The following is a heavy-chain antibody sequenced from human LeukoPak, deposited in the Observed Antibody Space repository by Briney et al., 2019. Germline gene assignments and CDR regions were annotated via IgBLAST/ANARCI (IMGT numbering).Heavy chain of an antibody. J-gene: IGHJ4*02. D-gene: IGHD1-1*01. V-gene: IGHV3-21*01. CDR3: ARDPGWRLEGYFDY. CDR1: GFTFSSYS. CDR2: ISDSNTYI. Sequence: AGGSLRLSCAASGFTFSSYSMNWVRQAPGKGLEWVSSISDSNTYIYYADSVEGRFTISRDNAKNSLYLQMNSLRAEDTAVYYCARDPGWRLEGYFDYWGQGTLVTVSS.